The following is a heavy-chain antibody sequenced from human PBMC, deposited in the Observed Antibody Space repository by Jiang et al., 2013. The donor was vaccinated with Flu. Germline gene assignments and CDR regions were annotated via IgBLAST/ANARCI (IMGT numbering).Heavy chain of an antibody. V-gene: IGHV3-11*06. D-gene: IGHD2-2*01. J-gene: IGHJ4*02. CDR3: ARGLYCSSTSCYFSDY. Sequence: RFTISRDNAKNSLYLQMNSLRVEDTAVYYCARGLYCSSTSCYFSDYWGQGTLVTVSS.